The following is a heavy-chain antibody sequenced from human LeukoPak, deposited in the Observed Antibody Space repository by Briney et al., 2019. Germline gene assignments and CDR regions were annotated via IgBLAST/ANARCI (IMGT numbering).Heavy chain of an antibody. CDR1: GYTFTGYY. D-gene: IGHD4-17*01. V-gene: IGHV1-2*02. CDR3: ARDRGDYGDSRTFDY. Sequence: ASVRVSCKASGYTFTGYYMHWVRQAPGQGLEWMGWINPNSGGINYAQKFQGRVTMTRDTSISTAYMELSRLRSDDTAVYYCARDRGDYGDSRTFDYWGQGTLVTVSS. J-gene: IGHJ4*02. CDR2: INPNSGGI.